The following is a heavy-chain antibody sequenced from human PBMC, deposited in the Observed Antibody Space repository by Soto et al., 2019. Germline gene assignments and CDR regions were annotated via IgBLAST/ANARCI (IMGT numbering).Heavy chain of an antibody. V-gene: IGHV1-69*12. Sequence: QVQLVQSGAEVKKPGSSVKVSCKASGGTFSSYAISWVRQAPGQGLAWMGGIIPIFGTANYAQKFQGRVTITADDSTSTAYMELSSMRSEDTAVYYCASTNTTVTTSRTTQIYGMDVWGQGTTVTVSS. CDR1: GGTFSSYA. J-gene: IGHJ6*02. D-gene: IGHD4-17*01. CDR2: IIPIFGTA. CDR3: ASTNTTVTTSRTTQIYGMDV.